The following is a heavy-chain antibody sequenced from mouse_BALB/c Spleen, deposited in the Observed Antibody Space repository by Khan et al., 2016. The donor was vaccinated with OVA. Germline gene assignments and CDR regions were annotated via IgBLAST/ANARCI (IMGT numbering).Heavy chain of an antibody. V-gene: IGHV1S136*01. D-gene: IGHD1-1*01. Sequence: VQLQQPGPELVKPGASVKMSCKASGYTFTSYVMHWVKQKPGQGLEWIGYISPNSDGSKYNEKFRGKATLTSDKSSSTAYMELSSLTSEASAVFYCLRSLYDYGRVYEGFAYWGQGTLVTISA. CDR1: GYTFTSYV. CDR2: ISPNSDGS. CDR3: LRSLYDYGRVYEGFAY. J-gene: IGHJ3*01.